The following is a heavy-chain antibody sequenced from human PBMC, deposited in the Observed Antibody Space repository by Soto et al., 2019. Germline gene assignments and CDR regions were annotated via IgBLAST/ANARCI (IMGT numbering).Heavy chain of an antibody. J-gene: IGHJ5*02. CDR3: AREGGSETLQPSYNWFDT. CDR1: GYTFTDYH. Sequence: QVQPVQSGAEVKKPGASVKVSCKASGYTFTDYHIHWVRQAPGQGLAFMGWINANNGGAGSAQQFQGRVTVTRDTSITTVYMELSNLRSDDTAVYYCAREGGSETLQPSYNWFDTWGQGTLVTVSS. CDR2: INANNGGA. D-gene: IGHD6-25*01. V-gene: IGHV1-2*02.